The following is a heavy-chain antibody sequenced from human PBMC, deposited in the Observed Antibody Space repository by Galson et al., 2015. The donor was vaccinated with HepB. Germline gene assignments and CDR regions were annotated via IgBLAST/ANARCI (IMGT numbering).Heavy chain of an antibody. D-gene: IGHD3-3*01. Sequence: SVKVSCKASGYTFTSYGISWVRQAPGQGLEWMGWISAYNGNTNYAQKLQGRVTMTTDTSTSTAYMELRSLRSDDTAVYYCAREPPRSYDFWSGYYAPNYYYMDVWGKGTTVTVSS. CDR1: GYTFTSYG. J-gene: IGHJ6*03. CDR3: AREPPRSYDFWSGYYAPNYYYMDV. V-gene: IGHV1-18*01. CDR2: ISAYNGNT.